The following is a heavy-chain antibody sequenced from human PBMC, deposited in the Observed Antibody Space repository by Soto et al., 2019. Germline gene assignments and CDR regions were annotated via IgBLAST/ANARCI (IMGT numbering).Heavy chain of an antibody. V-gene: IGHV3-53*01. CDR1: GFTVSSNY. CDR3: ARDRDYYYGMDV. CDR2: IYSGGST. J-gene: IGHJ6*02. Sequence: EVQLVESGGGLIQPGGSLRLSCAASGFTVSSNYMSWVRQAPGKGLEWVSVIYSGGSTYYADSVKGRFTISRDNSKNTLYLQMNSLRAEDTVVYYCARDRDYYYGMDVWGQGTTVTVSS.